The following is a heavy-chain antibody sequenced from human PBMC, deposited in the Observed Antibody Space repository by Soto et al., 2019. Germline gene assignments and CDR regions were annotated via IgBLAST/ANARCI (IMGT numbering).Heavy chain of an antibody. CDR3: ARISGRYYFSSGYYLLYGMDV. CDR1: GYSFNSYW. V-gene: IGHV5-51*01. CDR2: FFPGGSNT. J-gene: IGHJ6*02. Sequence: GGYLKISWKGSGYSFNSYWIGWVRQMPGKGLEWMGSFFPGGSNTRYTPSFQGQVTISADKSISTSYLQLSSLKAADTAMYYCARISGRYYFSSGYYLLYGMDVWGQGTTVTVSS. D-gene: IGHD3-22*01.